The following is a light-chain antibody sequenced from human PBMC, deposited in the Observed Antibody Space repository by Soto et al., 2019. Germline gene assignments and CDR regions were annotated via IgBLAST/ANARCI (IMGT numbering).Light chain of an antibody. CDR1: QGVINTH. V-gene: IGKV3-20*01. CDR3: QQYGYLPLT. CDR2: GAV. Sequence: GTRSLSPGEKTTLXXRASQGVINTHFAWYQHKPGQAPRFXIYGAVTRATGIPDRCSGRGSGTDFTLTISRLEPEDGAVYYSQQYGYLPLTCGGGTKVDIK. J-gene: IGKJ4*01.